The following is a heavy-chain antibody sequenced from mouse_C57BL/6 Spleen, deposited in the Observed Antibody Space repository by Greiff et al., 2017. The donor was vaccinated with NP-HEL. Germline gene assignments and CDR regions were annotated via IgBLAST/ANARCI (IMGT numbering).Heavy chain of an antibody. Sequence: EVMLVESGGDLVKPGGSLKLSCAASGFTFSSYGMSWVRQTPDKRLEWVGTISSGGSYTYYPASVKGRGTISRDNAKNTLYLQMSSLKSEDTAMYYCARPPCNNPTWFAYWGKGTPVTVSA. D-gene: IGHD6-1*01. CDR2: ISSGGSYT. J-gene: IGHJ3*01. V-gene: IGHV5-6*01. CDR3: ARPPCNNPTWFAY. CDR1: GFTFSSYG.